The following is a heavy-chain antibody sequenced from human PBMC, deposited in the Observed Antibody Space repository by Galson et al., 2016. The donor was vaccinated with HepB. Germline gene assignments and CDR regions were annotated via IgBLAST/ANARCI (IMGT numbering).Heavy chain of an antibody. CDR2: ISYDGSNK. Sequence: SLRLSCAVSGFTFSNYAMHWVRQPPGKGLDSVAVISYDGSNKFYADSVKGRFTISRDDSKNTLFLQMSSLRAEDTAVYYCARWDPGISSRQFDYWGQGTLVTVSS. CDR3: ARWDPGISSRQFDY. V-gene: IGHV3-30*04. J-gene: IGHJ4*02. CDR1: GFTFSNYA. D-gene: IGHD1-14*01.